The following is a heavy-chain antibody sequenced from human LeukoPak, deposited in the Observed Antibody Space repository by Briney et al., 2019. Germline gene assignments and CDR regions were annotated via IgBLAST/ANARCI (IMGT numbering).Heavy chain of an antibody. J-gene: IGHJ6*03. CDR3: ARDVAYCGGDCYSDYYYYMDV. D-gene: IGHD2-21*02. V-gene: IGHV4-34*01. CDR1: GGSFSCYY. Sequence: SETLSLTCAVYGGSFSCYYWSWIRQPPGKGLEWIGEINHSGSTNYNPSLKSRVTISVDTSKNQFSLKLSSVTAADTAVYYCARDVAYCGGDCYSDYYYYMDVWGKGTTVTVSS. CDR2: INHSGST.